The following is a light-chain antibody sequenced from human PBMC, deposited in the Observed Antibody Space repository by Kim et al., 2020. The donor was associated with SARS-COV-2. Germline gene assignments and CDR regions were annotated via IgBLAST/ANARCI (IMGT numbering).Light chain of an antibody. Sequence: SYELTQPPSVSVAPGQTASITYGVNNIGAKSVHWYRQKPGQAPVLVIQYESDRPSGIPERFSGSSSGNTATLIITRVEAGDEADYYCQVWDVNSDHPVFGGGTQLTVL. CDR2: YES. V-gene: IGLV3-21*04. CDR1: NIGAKS. CDR3: QVWDVNSDHPV. J-gene: IGLJ3*02.